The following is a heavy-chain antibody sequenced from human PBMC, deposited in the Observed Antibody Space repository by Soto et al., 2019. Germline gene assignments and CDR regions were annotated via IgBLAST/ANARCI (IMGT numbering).Heavy chain of an antibody. J-gene: IGHJ4*02. Sequence: QVQFVQSGAEVKRPGSSVKVSCKASGDTFSFYSINWVRQAPGLGLEWMGRVNPILSMSNYAQRFQGRVTMTADKSTSTSYMELSGLRSEDTAMYYCATSSGSGYRAFDYWGQGALVTVSS. CDR1: GDTFSFYS. CDR3: ATSSGSGYRAFDY. D-gene: IGHD3-10*01. V-gene: IGHV1-69*04. CDR2: VNPILSMS.